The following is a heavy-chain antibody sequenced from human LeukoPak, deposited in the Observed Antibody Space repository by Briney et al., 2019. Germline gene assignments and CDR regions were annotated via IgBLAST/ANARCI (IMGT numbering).Heavy chain of an antibody. J-gene: IGHJ4*02. D-gene: IGHD3-22*01. CDR2: INPNSGGT. V-gene: IGHV1-2*04. Sequence: ASVKVSCKASGYTFTGYYMHWVRQAPGQGLEWMGWINPNSGGTNYAQKFQGWVTMTRDTSISTAYMELSRLRSDDTAVYYCARHYDSSGYPIPYFDYWGQGTLVTVSS. CDR3: ARHYDSSGYPIPYFDY. CDR1: GYTFTGYY.